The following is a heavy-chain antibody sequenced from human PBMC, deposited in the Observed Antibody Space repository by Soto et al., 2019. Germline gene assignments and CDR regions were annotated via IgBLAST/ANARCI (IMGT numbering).Heavy chain of an antibody. CDR1: GGTFSSYA. J-gene: IGHJ6*02. V-gene: IGHV1-69*13. CDR2: IIPIFGTA. Sequence: ASVKVSCKASGGTFSSYAISWVRQAPGQGLEWMGGIIPIFGTANYAQKFQGRVTITADESTSTAYMELSSLRSEDTAVYYCARGDVVVVAAINYYYYGMDVWGQGTTVTVSS. D-gene: IGHD2-15*01. CDR3: ARGDVVVVAAINYYYYGMDV.